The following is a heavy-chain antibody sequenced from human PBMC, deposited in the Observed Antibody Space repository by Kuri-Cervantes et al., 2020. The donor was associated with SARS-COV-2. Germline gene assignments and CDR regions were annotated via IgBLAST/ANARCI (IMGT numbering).Heavy chain of an antibody. J-gene: IGHJ4*02. CDR1: GYTFTSYG. D-gene: IGHD3-22*01. CDR3: ARDPNLGDSSGYSLHLFDY. Sequence: ASVKVSCKASGYTFTSYGISWVRQAPGQGLEWMGWISAYNGNTNYAQKLQGRVTMTTDTSTSTAYMELRSLRSDDTAVYYCARDPNLGDSSGYSLHLFDYWGQGTLVTVSS. CDR2: ISAYNGNT. V-gene: IGHV1-18*01.